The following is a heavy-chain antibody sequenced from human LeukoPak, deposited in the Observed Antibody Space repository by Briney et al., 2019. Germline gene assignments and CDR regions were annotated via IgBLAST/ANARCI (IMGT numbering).Heavy chain of an antibody. Sequence: GGSLRLSCAASGFTFSSYAMSWVRQAPGKGLEWVSAISGSGGSTYYADSVKGRFTISRDNSKNTLYLRMNSLRAEDTAVYYCAKDRLGIAVAGGDDYWGQGTLVTVSS. CDR2: ISGSGGST. V-gene: IGHV3-23*01. CDR3: AKDRLGIAVAGGDDY. J-gene: IGHJ4*02. D-gene: IGHD6-19*01. CDR1: GFTFSSYA.